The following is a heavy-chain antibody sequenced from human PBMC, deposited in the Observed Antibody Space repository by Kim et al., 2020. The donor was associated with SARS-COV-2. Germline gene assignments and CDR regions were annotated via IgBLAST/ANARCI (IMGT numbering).Heavy chain of an antibody. CDR2: IFTGDSDT. Sequence: GESLKISCRGSGDSFPTYWIGWVRQMPGTGLEWMGIIFTGDSDTRYSPSFQGQVTISAVKSIGTAYLQWSSLKASDTAMYYCARLHSGSLRQWGQGTLFIVSS. CDR3: ARLHSGSLRQ. V-gene: IGHV5-51*01. J-gene: IGHJ1*01. D-gene: IGHD1-26*01. CDR1: GDSFPTYW.